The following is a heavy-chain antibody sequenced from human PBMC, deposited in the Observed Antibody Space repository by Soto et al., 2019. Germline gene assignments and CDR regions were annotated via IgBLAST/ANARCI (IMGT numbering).Heavy chain of an antibody. CDR3: ARALDSSGWYGDDAFDI. V-gene: IGHV4-4*07. D-gene: IGHD6-19*01. J-gene: IGHJ3*02. Sequence: QVQLQESGPGPVKPSETLSLTCTVSGGSISNKYWSWIRQPAGKGLEWIGRMSSSGVTNYSPSFKSRVTMSVDMSKNQFSLKLSSVTATDAAVYYCARALDSSGWYGDDAFDIWGQGTMVTVSS. CDR2: MSSSGVT. CDR1: GGSISNKY.